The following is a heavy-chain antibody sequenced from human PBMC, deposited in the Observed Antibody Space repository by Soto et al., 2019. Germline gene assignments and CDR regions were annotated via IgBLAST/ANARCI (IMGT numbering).Heavy chain of an antibody. D-gene: IGHD3-16*02. V-gene: IGHV3-9*01. CDR1: GFTFDDYA. J-gene: IGHJ6*03. CDR3: AKLPREEYIWGSYRNIPTYYYDYYMYV. Sequence: EVQLVESGGGLVQPGRSLRLSCAASGFTFDDYAMHWVRQAPGKGLEWVSGISWNSGSIGYADSVKGRFTISRDNAKNSMYLQMNSLRAEDTALYYCAKLPREEYIWGSYRNIPTYYYDYYMYVWGKGTTVTVSS. CDR2: ISWNSGSI.